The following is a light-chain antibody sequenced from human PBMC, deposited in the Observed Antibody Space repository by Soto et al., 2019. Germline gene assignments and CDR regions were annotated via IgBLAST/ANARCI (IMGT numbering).Light chain of an antibody. CDR1: SSNIGSNY. J-gene: IGLJ3*02. V-gene: IGLV1-47*01. CDR2: RNN. Sequence: QSVLTQPPSASGTPGQRVTISCSGSSSNIGSNYVYWYQQLPGTAPKLLIYRNNQRPSGVPDRISGSKSDTSASLAISGLRSEDEADYYCAAWDDSRYWVFGGGTKVTVL. CDR3: AAWDDSRYWV.